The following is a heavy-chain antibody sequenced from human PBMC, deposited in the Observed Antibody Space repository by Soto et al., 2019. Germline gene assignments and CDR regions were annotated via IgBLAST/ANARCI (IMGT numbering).Heavy chain of an antibody. V-gene: IGHV4-59*02. CDR3: VYGASPGPIDS. J-gene: IGHJ4*02. CDR1: GGSVTTYY. CDR2: IYNSERT. Sequence: SETLSLTCTVSGGSVTTYYWSWIRQSPGKGLEWIGYIYNSERTDYNPSLQSRVTISVDTSKNQFSLRLTSVTASDKAVYYCVYGASPGPIDSWGQGTLVTVSS. D-gene: IGHD2-8*01.